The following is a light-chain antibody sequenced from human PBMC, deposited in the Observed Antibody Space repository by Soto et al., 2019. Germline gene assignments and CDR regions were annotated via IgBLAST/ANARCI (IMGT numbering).Light chain of an antibody. Sequence: DIQTTQSPSTLSASVGDRVTITCRASQNINSWLAWYQQKPGKAPKLLIHKASSLQSGVPSRFSGSGSGTEFTLTISSLDPDDFATYYCQQYNGYGRFGQGTKVDIK. V-gene: IGKV1-5*03. J-gene: IGKJ1*01. CDR3: QQYNGYGR. CDR2: KAS. CDR1: QNINSW.